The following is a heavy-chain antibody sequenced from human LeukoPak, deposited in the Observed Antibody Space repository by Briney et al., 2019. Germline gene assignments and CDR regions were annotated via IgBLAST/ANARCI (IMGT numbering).Heavy chain of an antibody. J-gene: IGHJ3*02. CDR1: GGSSSGYY. Sequence: SETLSLTCAVYGGSSSGYYWSWIRQPPGKGLEWIGEINHSGSTNYNPSLKSRVTISVDTSKNQFSLKLSSVTAADTAVYYCARACSSTSCYLPIDIWGQGTMVTVSS. V-gene: IGHV4-34*01. D-gene: IGHD2-2*01. CDR2: INHSGST. CDR3: ARACSSTSCYLPIDI.